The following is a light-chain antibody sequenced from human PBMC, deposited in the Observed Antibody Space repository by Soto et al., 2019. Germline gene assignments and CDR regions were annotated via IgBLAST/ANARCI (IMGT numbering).Light chain of an antibody. V-gene: IGLV2-8*01. CDR3: SSYAGSNNIL. J-gene: IGLJ3*02. CDR1: ISDVGGYNS. Sequence: QSALTQPPSASGSPGQSVAISCTGTISDVGGYNSVSWYQQHPGKAPKVIIYEVTKQPSGVPDRFSGSKSGNTASLTVSGLQAEDDADYYCSSYAGSNNILFGGGTKVTVL. CDR2: EVT.